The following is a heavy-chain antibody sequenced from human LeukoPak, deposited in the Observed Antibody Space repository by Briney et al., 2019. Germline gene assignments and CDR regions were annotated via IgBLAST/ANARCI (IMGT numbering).Heavy chain of an antibody. D-gene: IGHD1-26*01. Sequence: GGSLRLSCAASGFTFTNYAMSWVRQAPGKGLEWVSGISVSSDSTYYADSVKGRFTISRDNSRNTLYLQMNSLRAEDTAVYYCAKDTWASNFYSPFDPWGQGTLVTVSS. J-gene: IGHJ5*02. CDR1: GFTFTNYA. CDR3: AKDTWASNFYSPFDP. V-gene: IGHV3-23*01. CDR2: ISVSSDST.